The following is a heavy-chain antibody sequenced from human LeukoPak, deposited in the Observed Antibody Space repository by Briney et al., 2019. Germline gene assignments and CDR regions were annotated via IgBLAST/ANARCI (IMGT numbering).Heavy chain of an antibody. CDR3: APEIAGIAAAGPRDY. V-gene: IGHV3-21*01. D-gene: IGHD6-13*01. Sequence: PGGSLRLSCAASGFTFSSYSMNWVRQAPGKGLQWVSSISSSSSCIYCADSVKGRFTISRDNAKNSLYLQMNSLRAEDTAVYYCAPEIAGIAAAGPRDYWGQGTLVTVSS. CDR1: GFTFSSYS. J-gene: IGHJ4*02. CDR2: ISSSSSCI.